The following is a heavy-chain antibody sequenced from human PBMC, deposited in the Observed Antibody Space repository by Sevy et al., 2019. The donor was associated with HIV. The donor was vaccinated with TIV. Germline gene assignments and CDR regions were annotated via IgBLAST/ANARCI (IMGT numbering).Heavy chain of an antibody. V-gene: IGHV1-2*02. Sequence: ASVKVSCKASGYIFTDYYIHWVRRAPGQGLEWMAWINSDSGVTNYAQRFQGEVTVTRDTSLSTAYLELSRLKPNDTAIYYCARLTTQPTSDLYGMDVWGQGTRVTVSS. CDR2: INSDSGVT. D-gene: IGHD4-4*01. CDR3: ARLTTQPTSDLYGMDV. CDR1: GYIFTDYY. J-gene: IGHJ6*02.